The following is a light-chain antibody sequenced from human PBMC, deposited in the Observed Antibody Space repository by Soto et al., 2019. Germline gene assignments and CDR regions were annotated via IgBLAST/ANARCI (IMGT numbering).Light chain of an antibody. CDR2: DAS. V-gene: IGKV1-5*01. Sequence: DIQMTQSPSPLSASVGDRVTITCRASQSISSWLAWYQQKPGKAPKILIYDASSLESGVPSRFSGGGSGTEFTLTISSLQPDDFASYYCQQYNSYWTFGQGTKVDIK. J-gene: IGKJ1*01. CDR3: QQYNSYWT. CDR1: QSISSW.